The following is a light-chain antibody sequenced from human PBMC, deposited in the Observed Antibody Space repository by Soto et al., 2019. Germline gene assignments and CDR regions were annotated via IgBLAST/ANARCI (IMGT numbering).Light chain of an antibody. CDR1: QSISSSY. CDR3: QQRRSWQVT. J-gene: IGKJ5*01. CDR2: GAS. V-gene: IGKV3D-20*02. Sequence: EIVLTQSPGTLSFSPGERATLSCRASQSISSSYIAWYQQKPGQAPRLLIYGASSRATGIPDRFSGGGFGTDFTLTISRLEPEDFAVYYCQQRRSWQVTFGQGTRLEIK.